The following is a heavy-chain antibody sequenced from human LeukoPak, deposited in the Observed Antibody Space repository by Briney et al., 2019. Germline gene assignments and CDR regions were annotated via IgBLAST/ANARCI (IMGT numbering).Heavy chain of an antibody. CDR3: ARVRSSWYRDDAFDI. V-gene: IGHV4-38-2*02. CDR1: GYSISSGYF. D-gene: IGHD6-13*01. J-gene: IGHJ3*02. CDR2: IYHSGST. Sequence: PSETLSLTCTVSGYSISSGYFWGWIRQPPGKGLEWIGSIYHSGSTYYNPSLKSRVTISVDTSKNQFSLKLSSVTAADTAVYYCARVRSSWYRDDAFDIWGQGTMVTVSS.